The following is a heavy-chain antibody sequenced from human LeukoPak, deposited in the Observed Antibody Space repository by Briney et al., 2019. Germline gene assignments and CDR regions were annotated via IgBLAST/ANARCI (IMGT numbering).Heavy chain of an antibody. J-gene: IGHJ4*02. CDR1: GGSISSGSYY. CDR2: IYTSGST. D-gene: IGHD5-24*01. V-gene: IGHV4-61*02. Sequence: SETLSLTCTVSGGSISSGSYYWSWIRQPAGKGLEWIGRIYTSGSTNYNPSLKIRVTISVDTSKNQFSLKLSSVTAADTAVYYCARADGYNAFDYWGQGTLVTVSS. CDR3: ARADGYNAFDY.